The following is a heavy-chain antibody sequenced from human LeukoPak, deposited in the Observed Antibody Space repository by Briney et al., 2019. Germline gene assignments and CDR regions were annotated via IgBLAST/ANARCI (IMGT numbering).Heavy chain of an antibody. CDR1: GFTFSSYG. J-gene: IGHJ4*02. CDR3: ARVGHSGSGWYGSAFYFDY. D-gene: IGHD6-19*01. Sequence: PGGSLRLSCAASGFTFSSYGMHWVRQAPGKGLEWVAFIRYDGSNKYYADSVKGRFTISRDNSKNTLYLQMNSLRAEDTAVYYCARVGHSGSGWYGSAFYFDYWGQGTLVTVSS. V-gene: IGHV3-30*02. CDR2: IRYDGSNK.